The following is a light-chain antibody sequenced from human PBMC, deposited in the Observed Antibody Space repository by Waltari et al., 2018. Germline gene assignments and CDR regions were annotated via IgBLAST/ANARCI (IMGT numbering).Light chain of an antibody. CDR2: QDT. CDR1: GLGNKY. Sequence: SYDLTQAPSVSVIPGQTAAITCSGDGLGNKYSCWYQQKPGQSPVLVIYQDTKRPSGISERFSGSNSGNTATLTISGAQAIDEADYYCQVWDNNGVIFGGGTKLSVL. J-gene: IGLJ2*01. CDR3: QVWDNNGVI. V-gene: IGLV3-1*01.